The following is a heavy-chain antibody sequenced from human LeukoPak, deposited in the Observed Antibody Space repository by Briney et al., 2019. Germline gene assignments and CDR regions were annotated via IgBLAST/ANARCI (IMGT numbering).Heavy chain of an antibody. CDR1: GFPFSSYD. D-gene: IGHD3-3*01. J-gene: IGHJ5*02. CDR3: ARGYYDFWSGYRRFDP. CDR2: INSDSGTI. Sequence: PGGSLRLSCAASGFPFSSYDMNWVRQAPGKGLEWLSYINSDSGTIYYADSVKGRFTISRDNAKNSLYLQMNSLRAEDTAVYYCARGYYDFWSGYRRFDPWGQGTLVTVSS. V-gene: IGHV3-48*01.